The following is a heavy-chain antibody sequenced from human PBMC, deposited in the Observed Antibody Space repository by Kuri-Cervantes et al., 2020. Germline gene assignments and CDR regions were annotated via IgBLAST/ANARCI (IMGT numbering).Heavy chain of an antibody. J-gene: IGHJ3*02. V-gene: IGHV3-66*01. D-gene: IGHD3-9*01. CDR1: GLTVSSNY. CDR2: IYSGGRT. Sequence: LSLTCAASGLTVSSNYMSWVRQAPGKGLEWVSVIYSGGRTDYADSVKGRFTISRDNSENTLSLQMHSLRAEDTAIYYCARANLPYFDWLFSDAFDIWGQGTMVTVSS. CDR3: ARANLPYFDWLFSDAFDI.